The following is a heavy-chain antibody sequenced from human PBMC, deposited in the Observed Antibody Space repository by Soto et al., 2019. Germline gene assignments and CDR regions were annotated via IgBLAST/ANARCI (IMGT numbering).Heavy chain of an antibody. CDR1: GYTFTSYG. J-gene: IGHJ6*02. CDR3: VREASHSWWELHSRGMDV. Sequence: ASVKVSCKASGYTFTSYGISWVRQAPGQGLEWMGWISAYNGNTNYAQKHQGRVTMTTDTSTNTANMEMRSLRSDDTAVYYCVREASHSWWELHSRGMDVWGQGTTVTVSS. D-gene: IGHD1-26*01. V-gene: IGHV1-18*01. CDR2: ISAYNGNT.